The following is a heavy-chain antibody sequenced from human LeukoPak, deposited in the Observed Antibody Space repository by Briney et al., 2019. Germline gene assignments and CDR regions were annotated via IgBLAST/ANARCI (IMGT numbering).Heavy chain of an antibody. J-gene: IGHJ4*02. CDR2: IIPIFGTA. V-gene: IGHV1-69*01. CDR1: GGTFSSYA. Sequence: SSVKVSCKASGGTFSSYAISWVRQAPGQGLEWMGGIIPIFGTANYAQKFQGRVTITADESTSTAYMELSSLRSEDTAVYYCASKAAARRGYFDYWGQGTLVTVSS. D-gene: IGHD6-13*01. CDR3: ASKAAARRGYFDY.